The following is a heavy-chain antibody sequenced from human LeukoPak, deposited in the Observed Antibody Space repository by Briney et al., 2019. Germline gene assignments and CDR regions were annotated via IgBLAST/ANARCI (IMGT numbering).Heavy chain of an antibody. J-gene: IGHJ3*02. CDR1: GGSIRSYY. CDR3: ARVGGYPLSAFDI. D-gene: IGHD3-22*01. CDR2: IYYSESA. V-gene: IGHV4-59*08. Sequence: SETLSLTCTVSGGSIRSYYWSWIRQPPGKGLEWIGYIYYSESANYNPSLKSRITISVDTSNNQFSLNLNSVTAADTAVYYCARVGGYPLSAFDIWGQGSMVTVSS.